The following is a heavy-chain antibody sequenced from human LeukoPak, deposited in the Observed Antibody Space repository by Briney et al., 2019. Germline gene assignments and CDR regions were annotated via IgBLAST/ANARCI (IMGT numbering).Heavy chain of an antibody. CDR1: GYTFTGYY. Sequence: ASVKVSCKASGYTFTGYYMHWVRQAPGQGLEWMGWINPNSGGTNYAQKFQDRVTMTTDTSTNTAYMELRSLRSDDTAVYYCARGLQENLAWLTAFSAFDIWGQGTMVTVSS. J-gene: IGHJ3*02. V-gene: IGHV1-2*02. CDR3: ARGLQENLAWLTAFSAFDI. D-gene: IGHD6-19*01. CDR2: INPNSGGT.